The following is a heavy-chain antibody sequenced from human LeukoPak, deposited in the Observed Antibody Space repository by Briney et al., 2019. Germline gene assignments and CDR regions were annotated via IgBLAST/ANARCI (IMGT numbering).Heavy chain of an antibody. CDR1: GFTFDDYA. CDR3: AKDTGYSNNWSYFDS. V-gene: IGHV3-9*01. CDR2: ISWNSGSI. Sequence: PGGSLRLSCAASGFTFDDYAMHWVRQGPGKGLEWVSGISWNSGSIGYADSVKGRFTISRDNAKNSLYLQMNSLRAEDTALYYCAKDTGYSNNWSYFDSWGQGALVTVSS. D-gene: IGHD6-13*01. J-gene: IGHJ4*02.